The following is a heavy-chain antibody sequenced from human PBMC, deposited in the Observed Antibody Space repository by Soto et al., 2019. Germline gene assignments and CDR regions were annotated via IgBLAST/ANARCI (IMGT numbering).Heavy chain of an antibody. Sequence: ASVKVSCKASGYTFTGYYIHWVRQAPGQGLEWMGWINPNSGGTNYAQKFQGWVTMTRDTSISTAYMELSRLRSDDTAVYYCARVRAVGYYDFWGGYYQGEYFDYWGQGTLVTVSS. D-gene: IGHD3-3*01. J-gene: IGHJ4*02. CDR2: INPNSGGT. CDR3: ARVRAVGYYDFWGGYYQGEYFDY. CDR1: GYTFTGYY. V-gene: IGHV1-2*04.